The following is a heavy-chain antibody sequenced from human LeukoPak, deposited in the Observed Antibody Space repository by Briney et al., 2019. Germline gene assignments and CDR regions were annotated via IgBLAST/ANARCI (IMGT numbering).Heavy chain of an antibody. V-gene: IGHV3-49*04. CDR1: GFTLGDYA. J-gene: IGHJ6*03. CDR3: IRHTIFGVYYYMDV. CDR2: IRSKAYGGTT. Sequence: PGGSLRLSRRASGFTLGDYAMSWVRQAPGKGLEWVGFIRSKAYGGTTEYAASVKGRFSISRDESNSNAYLQMNMLKTEDTAVYYCIRHTIFGVYYYMDVWGKGTTVTVSS. D-gene: IGHD3-3*01.